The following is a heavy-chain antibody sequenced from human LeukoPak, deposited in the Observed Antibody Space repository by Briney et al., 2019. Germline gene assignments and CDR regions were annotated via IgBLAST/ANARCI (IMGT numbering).Heavy chain of an antibody. J-gene: IGHJ4*02. D-gene: IGHD3-22*01. CDR1: GGSFSGYY. V-gene: IGHV3-7*03. CDR2: IKQDGSEK. Sequence: ETLSLTCAVYGGSFSGYYWSWIRQPPGKGLEWVANIKQDGSEKYYVDSVKGRFTISRDNAKNSLYLQMNSLRAEDTAVYYCARAQWLLLAFDYWGQGTLVTVSS. CDR3: ARAQWLLLAFDY.